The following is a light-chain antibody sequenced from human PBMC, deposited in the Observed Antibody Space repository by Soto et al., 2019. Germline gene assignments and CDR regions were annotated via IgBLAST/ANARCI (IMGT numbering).Light chain of an antibody. Sequence: VVLTQSPATLSVSPGETATFSCRASHNIGNNLAWYQHKPGQAPRLLISYASSGATGIPGRFSGSGSGTEFALTISSLQSEDFAVYYCQQYNNWPRAFGQGAKVEIK. CDR2: YAS. J-gene: IGKJ1*01. V-gene: IGKV3-15*01. CDR1: HNIGNN. CDR3: QQYNNWPRA.